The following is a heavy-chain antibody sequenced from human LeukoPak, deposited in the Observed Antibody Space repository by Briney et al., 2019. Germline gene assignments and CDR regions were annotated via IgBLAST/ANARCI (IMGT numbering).Heavy chain of an antibody. CDR3: AKGYDSSGYSDAFDI. Sequence: PGGSLRLSCAASGFTFDDYAMRWVRQAPGKGLEWVSGISWNSGSIGYADSVKGRFTISRDNAKNSLYLQMNSLRAEDMALYYCAKGYDSSGYSDAFDIWGQGTMVTVSS. V-gene: IGHV3-9*03. J-gene: IGHJ3*02. CDR1: GFTFDDYA. CDR2: ISWNSGSI. D-gene: IGHD3-22*01.